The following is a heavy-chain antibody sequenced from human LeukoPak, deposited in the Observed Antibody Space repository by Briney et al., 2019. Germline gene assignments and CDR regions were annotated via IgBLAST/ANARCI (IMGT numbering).Heavy chain of an antibody. D-gene: IGHD3-10*01. V-gene: IGHV4-61*01. CDR2: IYYSGST. J-gene: IGHJ4*02. Sequence: PSETLSLTCTVSGGSVSSGSYYWSWIRQPPGKGLEWIGYIYYSGSTNYNPSLKSRVTISVDTSKNQFSLKLSSVTAADTAGYYCARSLPSDYYGSGSHDYWGQGTLVTVSS. CDR1: GGSVSSGSYY. CDR3: ARSLPSDYYGSGSHDY.